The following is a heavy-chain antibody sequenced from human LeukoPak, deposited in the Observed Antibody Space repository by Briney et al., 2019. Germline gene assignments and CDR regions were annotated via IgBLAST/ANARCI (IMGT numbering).Heavy chain of an antibody. V-gene: IGHV3-23*01. CDR2: ISGSGGST. Sequence: GSLRLSCAASGFTFSSYAMSWVRQAPGKGLEWVSGISGSGGSTYYADSVKGRFTISRDNSKNTLYLQMNSLRAEDTAVYFCAKHGYYYYYNMDVWGKGTTVIVSS. J-gene: IGHJ6*04. CDR3: AKHGYYYYYNMDV. CDR1: GFTFSSYA.